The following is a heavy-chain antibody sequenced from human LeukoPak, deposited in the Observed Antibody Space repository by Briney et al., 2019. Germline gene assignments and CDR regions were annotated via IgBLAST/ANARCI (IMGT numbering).Heavy chain of an antibody. V-gene: IGHV4-34*01. Sequence: SETLSLTCAVYGGSFSGYYWSWIRQPPGKGLEWIGEINHSGSTNYNPSLKSRVTISVDTSKSQFSLKLSSVTAADTAVYYCARHHSDMVRGVSNNWFDPWGQGTLVTVSS. CDR1: GGSFSGYY. CDR3: ARHHSDMVRGVSNNWFDP. J-gene: IGHJ5*02. CDR2: INHSGST. D-gene: IGHD3-10*01.